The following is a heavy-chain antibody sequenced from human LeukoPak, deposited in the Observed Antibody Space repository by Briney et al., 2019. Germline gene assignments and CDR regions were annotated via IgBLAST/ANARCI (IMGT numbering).Heavy chain of an antibody. CDR3: ARSIFGWYYFDY. V-gene: IGHV4-59*01. CDR1: GGSFTSYY. J-gene: IGHJ4*02. Sequence: SETLSLTCTVSGGSFTSYYWSWMRQPPGRGLEWIAYISYTGNTNYNPSLKSRVTISMDTSKNQFSLKLSSVTAADTAVYYCARSIFGWYYFDYWGQGTLVTVSS. D-gene: IGHD3-3*02. CDR2: ISYTGNT.